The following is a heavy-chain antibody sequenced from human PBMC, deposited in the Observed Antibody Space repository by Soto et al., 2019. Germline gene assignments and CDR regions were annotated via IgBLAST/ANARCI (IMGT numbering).Heavy chain of an antibody. CDR3: ARLHRVYYYGSGSYSGHYYYYYSMAV. D-gene: IGHD3-10*01. CDR1: GGSFSGYY. CDR2: INHSGST. Sequence: PSETLSLTCAVYGGSFSGYYWSWIRQPPGKGLEWIGEINHSGSTNYNPSLKSRVTISVDTSKNKFALKLSSVTAADTAVYYCARLHRVYYYGSGSYSGHYYYYYSMAVWGKGPTVTVSS. J-gene: IGHJ6*03. V-gene: IGHV4-34*01.